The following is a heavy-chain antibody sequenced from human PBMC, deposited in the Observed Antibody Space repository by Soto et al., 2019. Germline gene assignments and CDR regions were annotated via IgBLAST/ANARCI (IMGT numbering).Heavy chain of an antibody. CDR1: DYTFTIYG. CDR2: VSAYNGNT. D-gene: IGHD2-15*01. Sequence: SVTVSGTAFDYTFTIYGISRVRLALGRRLEWMGWVSAYNGNTNYAQKPQGRVTMTKDTSTSTDYMELRSLRSDDTAVYYCARDVGRGGSREESWFDPWAQGTLVAVSS. J-gene: IGHJ5*02. V-gene: IGHV1-18*04. CDR3: ARDVGRGGSREESWFDP.